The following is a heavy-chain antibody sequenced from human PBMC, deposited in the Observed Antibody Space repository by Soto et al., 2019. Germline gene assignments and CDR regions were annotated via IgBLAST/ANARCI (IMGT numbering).Heavy chain of an antibody. J-gene: IGHJ6*02. CDR3: ARFSGSYYYAIDA. D-gene: IGHD6-19*01. CDR2: INHSGVT. CDR1: GRSFSGYY. V-gene: IGHV4-34*01. Sequence: SEPLSLTCAVHGRSFSGYYWRWIRQPPGKGLEWIGEINHSGVTNYKPSLKRRVTISVDTSKNQFSLQLKSVTAADTALYYCARFSGSYYYAIDAWGQGSTVT.